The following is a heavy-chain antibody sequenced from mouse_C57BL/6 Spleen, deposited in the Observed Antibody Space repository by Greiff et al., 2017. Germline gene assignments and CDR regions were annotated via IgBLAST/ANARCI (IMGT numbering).Heavy chain of an antibody. CDR3: ALITTVVARYWYFDV. CDR1: GYTFTSYW. CDR2: IDPSDSYT. J-gene: IGHJ1*03. Sequence: QVQLQQPGAELVMPGASVKLSCKASGYTFTSYWMHWVKQRPGQGLEWIGEIDPSDSYTTYNQKFKGKSTLTVDKSSSTAYMQLSSLTSEDSAVYYCALITTVVARYWYFDVWGTGTTVTVSS. V-gene: IGHV1-69*01. D-gene: IGHD1-1*01.